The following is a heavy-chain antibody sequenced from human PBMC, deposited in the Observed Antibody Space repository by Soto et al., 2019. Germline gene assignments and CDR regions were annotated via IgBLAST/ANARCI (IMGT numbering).Heavy chain of an antibody. CDR3: ARDLWFGEYPYYFDY. V-gene: IGHV1-3*04. CDR1: GYTFTDYT. J-gene: IGHJ4*02. D-gene: IGHD3-10*01. Sequence: QVRLVQSGAEVKKPGASVRISCKASGYTFTDYTLHWVRQAPGQGLEWMGCLDTGNGDSKFSQKFEGRVTFTRQTPATTAYMDLSRLRSEDTAVYFCARDLWFGEYPYYFDYWGQGTLITVSS. CDR2: LDTGNGDS.